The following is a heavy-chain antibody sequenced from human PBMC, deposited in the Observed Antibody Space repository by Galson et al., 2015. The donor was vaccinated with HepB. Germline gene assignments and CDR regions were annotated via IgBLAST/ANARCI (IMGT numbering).Heavy chain of an antibody. V-gene: IGHV4-4*02. D-gene: IGHD2-15*01. Sequence: SETLSLTCAVSGGSISSSIWWSWVRQPPGKGLEWIGEIFHTGSTNYNPSLKSRVTISVDKSKNQFSLKLNSVTAADTAVYYCARGGIECSGGNCYSSLPWFDPWGQGTLVTVSS. CDR3: ARGGIECSGGNCYSSLPWFDP. CDR2: IFHTGST. J-gene: IGHJ5*02. CDR1: GGSISSSIW.